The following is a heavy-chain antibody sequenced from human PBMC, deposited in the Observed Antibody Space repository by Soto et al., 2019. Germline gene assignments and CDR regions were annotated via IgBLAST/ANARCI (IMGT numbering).Heavy chain of an antibody. CDR3: AKEAVSSRTGFDD. J-gene: IGHJ4*02. Sequence: QVQLVQSGAEVKKPGASVKVSCKASGYTFTSYGISWVRQAPGQGLEWMGWVNADNGNTNYAQKFQGRVTMTTDTYTSTAYMELESLRSDDTAVDYCAKEAVSSRTGFDDWGQGTMVTVSS. CDR1: GYTFTSYG. D-gene: IGHD6-19*01. CDR2: VNADNGNT. V-gene: IGHV1-18*01.